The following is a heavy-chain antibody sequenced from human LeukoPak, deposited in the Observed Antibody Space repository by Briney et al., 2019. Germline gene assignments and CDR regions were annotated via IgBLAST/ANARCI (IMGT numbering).Heavy chain of an antibody. V-gene: IGHV4-39*01. CDR3: ARQASDYFYYYMDV. J-gene: IGHJ6*03. CDR2: IYYSGTA. Sequence: SETLSLTCTVSGSSISTSNYYWGWIRQPPGKGLEWIGTIYYSGTAYYNPSLESRVTISEDTSKNQFSLMLRSVTAADTAVYFCARQASDYFYYYMDVWGKGTTVTVSS. CDR1: GSSISTSNYY.